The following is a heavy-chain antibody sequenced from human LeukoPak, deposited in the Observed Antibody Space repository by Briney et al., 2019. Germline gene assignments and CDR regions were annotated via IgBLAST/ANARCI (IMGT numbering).Heavy chain of an antibody. CDR2: IYSGGST. D-gene: IGHD5-24*01. CDR1: GFTVSSNY. J-gene: IGHJ4*02. Sequence: GESLKISCAASGFTVSSNYMSWVRQAPGKGLEWVSVIYSGGSTYYADSVKGRFTISRDISKNTLYLQMNSLRAEDTAVYYCAKDRGGRDGYNFDYWGQGTLVTVSS. V-gene: IGHV3-66*01. CDR3: AKDRGGRDGYNFDY.